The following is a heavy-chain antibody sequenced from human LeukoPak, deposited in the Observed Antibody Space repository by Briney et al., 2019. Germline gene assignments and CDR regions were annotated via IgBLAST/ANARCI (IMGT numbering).Heavy chain of an antibody. CDR2: IDWDEDK. CDR1: GFSLSSAGMC. V-gene: IGHV2-70*17. J-gene: IGHJ6*03. Sequence: SGPTLVNPTQILTLTCSFSGFSLSSAGMCVSWVRQPPGKALEWLARIDWDEDKFYRTSLKTRLTISKDTSKNQAVLRMTNMDPIDTATYYCSRTRRIVTAGGNYYYMDVWGKGTTVSVSS. D-gene: IGHD3-16*01. CDR3: SRTRRIVTAGGNYYYMDV.